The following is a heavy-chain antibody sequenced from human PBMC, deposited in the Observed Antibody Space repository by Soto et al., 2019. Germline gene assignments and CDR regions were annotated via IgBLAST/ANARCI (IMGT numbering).Heavy chain of an antibody. Sequence: GGSLRLCCAASGFTFSSYGMHWVRQAPGKGLEWVAVIWYDGSNKYYADSVKGRFTISRDNSKNTLYLQMNSLRAEDTAVYYCARGRDILTGYYSFALWGRGTLVTVSS. CDR1: GFTFSSYG. CDR3: ARGRDILTGYYSFAL. CDR2: IWYDGSNK. V-gene: IGHV3-33*01. D-gene: IGHD3-9*01. J-gene: IGHJ2*01.